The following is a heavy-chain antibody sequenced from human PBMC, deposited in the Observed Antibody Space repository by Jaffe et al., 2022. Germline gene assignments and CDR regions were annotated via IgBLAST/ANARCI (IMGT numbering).Heavy chain of an antibody. CDR1: GGSISSSSYY. CDR3: ARRRRGIAVAGGGWYFDY. V-gene: IGHV4-39*01. D-gene: IGHD6-19*01. Sequence: QLQLQESGPGLVKPSETLSLTCTVSGGSISSSSYYWGWIRQPPGKGLEWIGSIYYSGSTYYNPSLKSRVTISVDTSKNQFSLKLSSVTAADTAVYYCARRRRGIAVAGGGWYFDYWGQGTLVTVSS. J-gene: IGHJ4*02. CDR2: IYYSGST.